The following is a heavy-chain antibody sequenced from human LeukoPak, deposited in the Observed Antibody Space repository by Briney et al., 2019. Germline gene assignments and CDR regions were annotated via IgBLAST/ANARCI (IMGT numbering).Heavy chain of an antibody. Sequence: HTGGSLRLSCAASGFTFSSYAMSWVRQAPGKGLEWVSAISGSGGSTYYADSVKGRFTISRDNSKNTLYLQMNGLRAEDTAVYYCAKEVLLWFGELLSPPCLEYWGQGTLVTVSS. CDR3: AKEVLLWFGELLSPPCLEY. CDR2: ISGSGGST. V-gene: IGHV3-23*01. D-gene: IGHD3-10*01. J-gene: IGHJ4*02. CDR1: GFTFSSYA.